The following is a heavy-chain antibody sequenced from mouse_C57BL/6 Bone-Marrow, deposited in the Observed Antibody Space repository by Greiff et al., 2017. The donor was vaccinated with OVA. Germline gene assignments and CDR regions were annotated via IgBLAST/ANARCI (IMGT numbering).Heavy chain of an antibody. CDR2: IDPENGDT. J-gene: IGHJ2*01. Sequence: EVQLQQSGAELVRPGASVKLSCTASGFNIKDDYMHWVKQRPEQGLEWIGWIDPENGDTEYASKFQGKATITADTSSNTAYLQLSSLTSEDTAVYYCLYYGNYDFDYWGQGTTLTVSS. CDR1: GFNIKDDY. V-gene: IGHV14-4*01. CDR3: LYYGNYDFDY. D-gene: IGHD2-1*01.